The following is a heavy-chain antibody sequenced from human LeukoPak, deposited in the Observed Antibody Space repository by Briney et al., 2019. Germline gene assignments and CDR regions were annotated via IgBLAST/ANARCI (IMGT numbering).Heavy chain of an antibody. V-gene: IGHV3-7*01. CDR1: GFSINNYW. J-gene: IGHJ5*02. Sequence: PGGSLTLSCAVSGFSINNYWMTWYRQAPGKGLECVAHIKGDASEKYYLDSVKGRFTISRDNAKNSLYLQMNSLRAEDTAVYYCARQAGVTWGQGTLATVSS. CDR2: IKGDASEK. D-gene: IGHD6-19*01. CDR3: ARQAGVT.